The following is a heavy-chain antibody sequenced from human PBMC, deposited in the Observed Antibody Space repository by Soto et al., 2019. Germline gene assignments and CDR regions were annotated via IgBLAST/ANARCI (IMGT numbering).Heavy chain of an antibody. CDR1: GFTFSSHG. J-gene: IGHJ6*02. V-gene: IGHV3-30*03. D-gene: IGHD3-3*01. CDR2: ISHDGSNT. Sequence: GGSLRLSCAASGFTFSSHGIHWVRQAPGKGLEWVAVISHDGSNTNYADSVKGRFTFSRDNSKDTVYLQMNSLRAEDTAVYYCARDRYSYYDFWSGSLPYYYYGMDVWGQGTTVTVSS. CDR3: ARDRYSYYDFWSGSLPYYYYGMDV.